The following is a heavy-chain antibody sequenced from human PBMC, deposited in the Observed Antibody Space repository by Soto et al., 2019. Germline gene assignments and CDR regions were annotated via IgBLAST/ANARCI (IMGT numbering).Heavy chain of an antibody. J-gene: IGHJ3*02. CDR3: VRDIYFRVGSVHYDAFDI. Sequence: GGSLRLSCAASGFTFSNYWMIWVRQAPGKELEWVANIKKDGSESYYADSVKGRFTISRDNAKNSLFLQMNSLRVEDTAVYYCVRDIYFRVGSVHYDAFDIWGQGTTDTVSS. D-gene: IGHD1-1*01. CDR2: IKKDGSES. V-gene: IGHV3-7*01. CDR1: GFTFSNYW.